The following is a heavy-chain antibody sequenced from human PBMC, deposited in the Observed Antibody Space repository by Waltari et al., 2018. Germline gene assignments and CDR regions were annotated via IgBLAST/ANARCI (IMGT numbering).Heavy chain of an antibody. CDR3: ARVDDYGGNSEYYGMDV. V-gene: IGHV1-69*01. CDR1: GGTFSSYA. CDR2: IIPIFGTA. D-gene: IGHD4-17*01. J-gene: IGHJ6*02. Sequence: QVQLVQSGAEVKKPGSSVKVSCKASGGTFSSYAISWVRQAPGQGLEWMGGIIPIFGTANYAQKFQGRVTSTADESTSTAYMELSSLRSEDTAVYYCARVDDYGGNSEYYGMDVWGQGTTVTVSS.